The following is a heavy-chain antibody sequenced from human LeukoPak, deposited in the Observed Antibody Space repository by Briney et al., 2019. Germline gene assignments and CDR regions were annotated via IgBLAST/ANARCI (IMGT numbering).Heavy chain of an antibody. Sequence: ASVKVSCKASGYTFTGYYMHWVRQAPGQGLEWMGWINPNSGGTNYAQKFQGRVTMTRDTSISTAYMELSRLRSDDTAVYYCATDRVYDSSGDEVGAFDIWGQGTMVTVSS. J-gene: IGHJ3*02. CDR1: GYTFTGYY. D-gene: IGHD3-22*01. V-gene: IGHV1-2*02. CDR3: ATDRVYDSSGDEVGAFDI. CDR2: INPNSGGT.